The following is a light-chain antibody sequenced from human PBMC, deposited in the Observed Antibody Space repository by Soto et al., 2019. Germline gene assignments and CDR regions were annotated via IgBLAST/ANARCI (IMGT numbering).Light chain of an antibody. Sequence: LTQSPYTLSLSPGDTATLSCRASQCFXRYVAWYQQKPGQAPRVLIXGASSRANAIAERLSGSGSGRDFTLIISRMEPAEFVAYYCHQYGSSPRATFGQGTKVDIK. CDR2: GAS. J-gene: IGKJ1*01. CDR1: QCFXRY. CDR3: HQYGSSPRAT. V-gene: IGKV3-20*01.